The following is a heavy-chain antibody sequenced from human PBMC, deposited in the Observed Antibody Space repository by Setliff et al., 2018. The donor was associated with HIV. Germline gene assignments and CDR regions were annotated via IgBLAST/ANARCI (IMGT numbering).Heavy chain of an antibody. Sequence: ASVKVSCKVSGYTLTELSRHWVRQAPGKGLEWMGSFDPKDGKTRYAQKFQGRVTMTRHTSTSTAYMQLSSLRSEDTAVYYCARGSSVGWEVLRTDYWGQGTLVTVS. J-gene: IGHJ4*02. CDR2: FDPKDGKT. D-gene: IGHD1-26*01. V-gene: IGHV1-24*01. CDR3: ARGSSVGWEVLRTDY. CDR1: GYTLTELS.